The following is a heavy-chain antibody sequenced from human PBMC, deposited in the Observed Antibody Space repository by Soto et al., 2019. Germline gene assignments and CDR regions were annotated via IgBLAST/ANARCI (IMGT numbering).Heavy chain of an antibody. CDR3: ACTLHKLYGVFFLFDY. V-gene: IGHV1-69*01. CDR1: GGTFSSYA. D-gene: IGHD2-8*01. J-gene: IGHJ4*02. Sequence: QVQLVQSGAEVKKPGSSVKFSCKASGGTFSSYAISWVRQAPGQGLEWKGGIIPIFGTANYAQKFQGRVTITADESTSTAYMELSSLRSEDTAVYSCACTLHKLYGVFFLFDYWGQGTLVTVSS. CDR2: IIPIFGTA.